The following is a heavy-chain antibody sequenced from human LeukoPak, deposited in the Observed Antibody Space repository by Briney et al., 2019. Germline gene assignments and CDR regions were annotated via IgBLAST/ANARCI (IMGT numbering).Heavy chain of an antibody. J-gene: IGHJ4*02. Sequence: GASVKVSCKVSGYTLTELSMHWVRQAPGKGLEWMGGFDPEDGETIYAQKFQGRVTMTEDTSTDTAYMELSSLRSEDTAVYYCATVESGGSWDYFDYRGQGTLVTVSS. CDR3: ATVESGGSWDYFDY. D-gene: IGHD2-15*01. CDR1: GYTLTELS. V-gene: IGHV1-24*01. CDR2: FDPEDGET.